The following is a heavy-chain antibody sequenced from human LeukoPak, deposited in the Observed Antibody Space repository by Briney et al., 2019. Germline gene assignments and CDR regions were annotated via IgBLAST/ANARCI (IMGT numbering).Heavy chain of an antibody. CDR2: IYYSGST. CDR1: GGSISSSSYY. J-gene: IGHJ4*02. D-gene: IGHD6-13*01. CDR3: ARSSPGGSSWYDY. V-gene: IGHV4-39*07. Sequence: SETLSLTCTVSGGSISSSSYYWGWIRQPPGKGLEWIGSIYYSGSTYYNPSLKSRVTISVDTSKNQFSLKLSSVTAADTAVYYCARSSPGGSSWYDYWGQGTLVTVSS.